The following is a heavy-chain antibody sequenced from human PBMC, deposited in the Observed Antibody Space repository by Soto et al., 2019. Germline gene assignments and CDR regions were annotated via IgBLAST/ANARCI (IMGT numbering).Heavy chain of an antibody. V-gene: IGHV4-39*01. CDR1: GGSISSSSYY. CDR2: IYYSGST. Sequence: QLQLQESGPGLVKPSETLSLTCTVSGGSISSSSYYWGWIRQPPGKGLEWIGSIYYSGSTYYNPSLKSRVTISVDTSKNQFSLKLSSVTAADTAVYYCARSKRGLRDGYIGYWGQGTLVTVSS. CDR3: ARSKRGLRDGYIGY. J-gene: IGHJ4*02. D-gene: IGHD3-10*01.